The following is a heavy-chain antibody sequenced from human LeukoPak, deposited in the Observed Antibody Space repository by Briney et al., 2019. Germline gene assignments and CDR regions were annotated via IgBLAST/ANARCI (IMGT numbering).Heavy chain of an antibody. V-gene: IGHV4-59*11. CDR1: GGSISSHY. CDR2: IYYSGST. Sequence: SETLSLTCTVSGGSISSHYWSWLRQPPGKGLEWIGYIYYSGSTNYNPSLKSRVTISVDTSKNQFSLKLSSMTAADTAVYYCAREGGYDSGIDYWGQGTLVTVSS. J-gene: IGHJ4*02. CDR3: AREGGYDSGIDY. D-gene: IGHD5-12*01.